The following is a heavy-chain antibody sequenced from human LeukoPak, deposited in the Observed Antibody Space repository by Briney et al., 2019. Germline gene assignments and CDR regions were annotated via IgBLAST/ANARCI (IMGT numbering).Heavy chain of an antibody. D-gene: IGHD3-10*01. CDR3: APRDGSGSVKVNWFDP. CDR1: GSSLTGGYY. CDR2: IYHSGST. V-gene: IGHV4-38-2*02. Sequence: SETLSLTCTVSGSSLTGGYYWVWIRQPPGKGLEWVGSIYHSGSTYYIPSLKSRVTISVDTSKNQFSLKLSSLTAADTAVYYCAPRDGSGSVKVNWFDPWGQGTLVTVSS. J-gene: IGHJ5*02.